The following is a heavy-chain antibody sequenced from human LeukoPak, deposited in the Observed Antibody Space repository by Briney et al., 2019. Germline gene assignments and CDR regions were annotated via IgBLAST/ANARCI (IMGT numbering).Heavy chain of an antibody. CDR1: GFTFRSYA. Sequence: GGSLRLSCAASGFTFRSYAMHWVRQAPGKGLEYVSVIGSNGGSTYYANSVKGRFTISRDNSKNALYLQMGSLRVEDTAMYYCARDGSLCSAGSCDRGPYDYWGQGTPVTASS. D-gene: IGHD2-15*01. CDR3: ARDGSLCSAGSCDRGPYDY. CDR2: IGSNGGST. J-gene: IGHJ4*02. V-gene: IGHV3-64*01.